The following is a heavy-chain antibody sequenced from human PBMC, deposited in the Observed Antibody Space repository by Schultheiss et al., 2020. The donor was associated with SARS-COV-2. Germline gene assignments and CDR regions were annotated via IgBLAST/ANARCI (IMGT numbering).Heavy chain of an antibody. V-gene: IGHV3-43D*04. D-gene: IGHD5-24*01. Sequence: GESLKISCAASGFSFDDYAMHWVRQAPGKGLEWVSVITWDGGGTYYADSVRGRFTISRDNSKNSLYLQMNSLRAEDTALYYCAKDGEMATMYYFDYWGQGTLVTVSS. J-gene: IGHJ4*02. CDR3: AKDGEMATMYYFDY. CDR2: ITWDGGGT. CDR1: GFSFDDYA.